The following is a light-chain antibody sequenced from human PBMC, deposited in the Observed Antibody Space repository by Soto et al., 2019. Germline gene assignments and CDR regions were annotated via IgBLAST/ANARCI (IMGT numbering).Light chain of an antibody. J-gene: IGKJ1*01. CDR3: QQANSFPWT. Sequence: DIQMTQSPSTLSAFVGDRVTITCRASQSISTSLAWYQQKPGKAPKLLIYLASYLESGVPARFSGSGSATDFTLTITYLQPEDFATYYCQQANSFPWTFGQGTKVDIK. CDR1: QSISTS. V-gene: IGKV1-5*03. CDR2: LAS.